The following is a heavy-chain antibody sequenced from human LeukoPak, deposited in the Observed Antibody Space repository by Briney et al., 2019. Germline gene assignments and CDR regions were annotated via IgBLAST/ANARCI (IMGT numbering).Heavy chain of an antibody. CDR1: GYTFTSYY. Sequence: ASVKVSCKASGYTFTSYYMHWVRQAPGQGLEWMGIINPSGGSTSYAQKFQGRVTMTRDTSTSTVYMELSSLRSENTAVYYCARSGYGGKTFDYWGQGTLVTVSS. D-gene: IGHD5-12*01. J-gene: IGHJ4*02. V-gene: IGHV1-46*03. CDR2: INPSGGST. CDR3: ARSGYGGKTFDY.